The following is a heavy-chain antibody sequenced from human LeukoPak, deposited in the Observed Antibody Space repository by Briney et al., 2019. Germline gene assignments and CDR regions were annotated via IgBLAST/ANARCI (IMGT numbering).Heavy chain of an antibody. CDR3: ARERHLAAAGLFDY. CDR2: IYSGGST. Sequence: GGSLRLSCAASGFTFSSYSMNWVRQAPGKGLEWVSVIYSGGSTYYADSVKGRFTISRDNSKNTLYLQMNSLRAEDTAVYYCARERHLAAAGLFDYWGQGTLVTVSS. CDR1: GFTFSSYS. V-gene: IGHV3-66*01. D-gene: IGHD6-13*01. J-gene: IGHJ4*02.